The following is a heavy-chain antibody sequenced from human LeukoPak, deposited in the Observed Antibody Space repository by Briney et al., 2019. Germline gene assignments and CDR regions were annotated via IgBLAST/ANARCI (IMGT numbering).Heavy chain of an antibody. D-gene: IGHD3-22*01. J-gene: IGHJ4*02. CDR2: INAGNGNT. CDR1: GYTFTSYA. V-gene: IGHV1-3*01. CDR3: ARSYLYYYDSSGYYYGTHFDY. Sequence: ASVKVSCKASGYTFTSYAMHWVRQAPGQRLEGMGWINAGNGNTKYSQKFQGRVTITRDTSASTAYMELSSLRSEDTAVYYCARSYLYYYDSSGYYYGTHFDYWGQGTLVTVSS.